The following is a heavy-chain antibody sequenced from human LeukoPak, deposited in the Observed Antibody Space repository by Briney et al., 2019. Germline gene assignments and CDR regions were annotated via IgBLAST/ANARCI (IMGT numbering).Heavy chain of an antibody. CDR2: INHSGST. D-gene: IGHD3-22*01. J-gene: IGHJ5*02. V-gene: IGHV4-34*01. Sequence: PSETLSLTCAVYGGSFSGYYWSWIRQPPGKGLEWLGEINHSGSTNYNPSLKSRVTISVDTSKNQFSLKLSSVTAADTAVYYCARCRSKNYYDSSGYSAWGQGTLVTVSS. CDR3: ARCRSKNYYDSSGYSA. CDR1: GGSFSGYY.